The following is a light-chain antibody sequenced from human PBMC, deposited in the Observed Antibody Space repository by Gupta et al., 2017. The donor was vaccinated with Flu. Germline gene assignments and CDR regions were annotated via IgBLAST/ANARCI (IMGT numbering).Light chain of an antibody. J-gene: IGKJ4*01. CDR1: QGISSY. V-gene: IGKV1-9*01. CDR3: QQRNSYPFT. Sequence: DIQLTQAPSFLSASVGDRVSITCRASQGISSYLAWYQQKPGKAPKLLIYAASTWQSGVPSRFSGSGSGTEFTLTISSLQPEDLATYYCQQRNSYPFTFGRGTKVEIK. CDR2: AAS.